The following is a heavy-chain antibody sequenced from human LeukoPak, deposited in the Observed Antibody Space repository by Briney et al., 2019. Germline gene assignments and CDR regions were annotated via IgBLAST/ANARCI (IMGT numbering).Heavy chain of an antibody. V-gene: IGHV1-46*01. J-gene: IGHJ6*03. D-gene: IGHD2-2*02. CDR3: ARVAAEVVGVPGAIGFGWLRRDYYYMDV. CDR1: GYTFTSYY. CDR2: INPSGGST. Sequence: ASVKVSCKASGYTFTSYYMHWVRQAPGEGLEWMGIINPSGGSTSYAQKFQGRVTMTRDMSTSTVYMELSSLRSEDTAVYYCARVAAEVVGVPGAIGFGWLRRDYYYMDVWGKGTTVIVSS.